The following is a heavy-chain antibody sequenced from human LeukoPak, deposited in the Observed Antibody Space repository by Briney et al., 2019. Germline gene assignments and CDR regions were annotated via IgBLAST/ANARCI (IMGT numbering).Heavy chain of an antibody. CDR1: GFTFSAYA. D-gene: IGHD6-13*01. Sequence: GGSLRLPCAASGFTFSAYAMSWVRQAPGKGLEWVSTISANGGGTYYADSVKGRFTISRDNSKNTLYLQMNSLRAEDTAVYNCAKEFQWQQLATAADYWGQGTLVTVSS. V-gene: IGHV3-23*01. J-gene: IGHJ4*02. CDR3: AKEFQWQQLATAADY. CDR2: ISANGGGT.